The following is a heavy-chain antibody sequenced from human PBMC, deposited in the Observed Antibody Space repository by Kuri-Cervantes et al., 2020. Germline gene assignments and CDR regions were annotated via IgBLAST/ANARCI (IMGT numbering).Heavy chain of an antibody. J-gene: IGHJ4*02. V-gene: IGHV3-21*01. CDR1: GFTFSSYS. CDR2: ISSSSSYI. D-gene: IGHD3/OR15-3a*01. Sequence: GGSLRLSCAASGFTFSSYSMNWVRQAPGKGLEWVSSISSSSSYIYYADSVKGRFTISRDSAKNSLYLQMDSLRVEDTAVYYCARGQGLGYWGQGTLVTVSS. CDR3: ARGQGLGY.